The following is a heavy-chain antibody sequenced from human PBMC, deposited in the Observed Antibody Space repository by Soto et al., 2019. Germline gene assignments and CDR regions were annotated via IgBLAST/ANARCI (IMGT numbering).Heavy chain of an antibody. CDR2: VSPAFGTS. V-gene: IGHV1-69*01. CDR3: ARVLYYGSGSYSPYGMDV. D-gene: IGHD3-10*01. CDR1: GVSFNNNG. Sequence: QVQLVQSGAEVKKPGSSVKVSCKTSGVSFNNNGIGWVRQAPGHGLEWMGGVSPAFGTSNYARKLQGRISITADASTGTVNLELSSLTSEDTAQYYCARVLYYGSGSYSPYGMDVWGQGTTVTVSS. J-gene: IGHJ6*02.